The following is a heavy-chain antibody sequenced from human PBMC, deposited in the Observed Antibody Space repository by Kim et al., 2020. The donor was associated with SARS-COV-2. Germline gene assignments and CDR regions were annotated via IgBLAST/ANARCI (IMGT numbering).Heavy chain of an antibody. CDR2: TGST. CDR3: TGLFRYFDY. Sequence: TGSTNYNPSLRSRVTISVDTSKNQFSLKLNSVTAGDTAVYYCTGLFRYFDYWGPGSLVTVSS. D-gene: IGHD2-21*01. J-gene: IGHJ4*02. V-gene: IGHV4-61*07.